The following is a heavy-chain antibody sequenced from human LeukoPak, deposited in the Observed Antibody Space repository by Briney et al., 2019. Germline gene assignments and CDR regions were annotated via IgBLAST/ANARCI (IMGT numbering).Heavy chain of an antibody. D-gene: IGHD6-13*01. V-gene: IGHV3-7*01. CDR3: ARESSSSSWYGYYYYYGMDV. CDR2: MRLAGSVT. Sequence: GGSLRLSCAASASTFSRSYMGWVRQAPGKGLEWVALMRLAGSVTYYVESVKGRFTISRDNAKNSLYLQMNSLRAEDTAVYYCARESSSSSWYGYYYYYGMDVWGQGTTVTVSS. CDR1: ASTFSRSY. J-gene: IGHJ6*02.